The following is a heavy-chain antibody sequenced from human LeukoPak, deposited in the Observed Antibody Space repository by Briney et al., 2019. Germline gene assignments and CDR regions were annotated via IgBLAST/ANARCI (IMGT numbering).Heavy chain of an antibody. CDR3: ARFGSTVTGYYYGMDV. D-gene: IGHD4-17*01. CDR2: IYYSGST. V-gene: IGHV4-59*01. Sequence: PSETLSLTCTVSGGSISSYYWSWIRQPPGKGLEWIGYIYYSGSTNYNPSLKSRVTISVDTSKNQFSLKLGSVTAADTAVYYCARFGSTVTGYYYGMDVWGQGTTVTVSS. J-gene: IGHJ6*02. CDR1: GGSISSYY.